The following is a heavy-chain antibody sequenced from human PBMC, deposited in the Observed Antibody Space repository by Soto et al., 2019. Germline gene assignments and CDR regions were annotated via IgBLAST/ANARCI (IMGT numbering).Heavy chain of an antibody. CDR1: GGTFSSYA. D-gene: IGHD3-22*01. Sequence: ASVKVSFKASGGTFSSYAISWVRQAPGQGLEWMGGIIPIFGTANYAQKFQGRVTITADKSTSTAYMELSSLRSEDTAVYYCATETLNYYDSSGYYYRFDYWGQGTLVTVSS. CDR3: ATETLNYYDSSGYYYRFDY. J-gene: IGHJ4*02. V-gene: IGHV1-69*06. CDR2: IIPIFGTA.